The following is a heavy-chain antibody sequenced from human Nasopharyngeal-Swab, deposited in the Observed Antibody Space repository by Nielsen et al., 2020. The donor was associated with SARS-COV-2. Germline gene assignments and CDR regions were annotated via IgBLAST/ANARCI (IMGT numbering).Heavy chain of an antibody. J-gene: IGHJ4*02. CDR1: GYTFTNYY. D-gene: IGHD3-22*01. CDR3: AGFLRNYYDSSGYYF. V-gene: IGHV1-2*02. Sequence: ASVKVSCKASGYTFTNYYMHWVRQAPGQGLEWMGWINPNSGDTNYAQNFQGRVPMSTDTSISTAYMEVSRLRSDDTAVYYCAGFLRNYYDSSGYYFWGRGTLVTVSS. CDR2: INPNSGDT.